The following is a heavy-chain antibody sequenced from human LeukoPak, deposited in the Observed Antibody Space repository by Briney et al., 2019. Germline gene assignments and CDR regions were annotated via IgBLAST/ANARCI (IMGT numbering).Heavy chain of an antibody. D-gene: IGHD3-10*01. V-gene: IGHV1-2*02. CDR1: GYIFSAYY. J-gene: IGHJ5*02. CDR2: INPKTGEA. Sequence: ASVKVSCKASGYIFSAYYMHWVRQAPGQGLEWMGWINPKTGEATYAEKFQGRVSMTRDTSINTACLELSSLTSDDTAVYYCARPGNWWFDPWGQGTLVTVSS. CDR3: ARPGNWWFDP.